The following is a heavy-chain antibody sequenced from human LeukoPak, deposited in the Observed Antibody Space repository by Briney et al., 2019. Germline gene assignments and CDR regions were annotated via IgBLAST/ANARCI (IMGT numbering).Heavy chain of an antibody. J-gene: IGHJ4*02. CDR2: SIPILDIA. D-gene: IGHD3-10*01. V-gene: IGHV1-69*04. CDR3: ARDVMIRGQNFFDY. Sequence: SVKVSCKASGGTFSSYTISWVRLAPGQGLEWMGRSIPILDIANYAQKFQGRVTITADKSTSTAYMELSSLRSEDTAVYYCARDVMIRGQNFFDYWGQGTLVTVSS. CDR1: GGTFSSYT.